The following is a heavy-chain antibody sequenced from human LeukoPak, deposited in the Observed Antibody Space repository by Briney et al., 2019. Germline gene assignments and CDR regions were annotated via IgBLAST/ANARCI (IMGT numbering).Heavy chain of an antibody. V-gene: IGHV3-9*01. CDR1: GFTFDDCA. J-gene: IGHJ4*02. Sequence: PGRSLRLSCAASGFTFDDCAMHWVRQAPGKGLEWVSGISWNGGSIGYADSVRGRFTISRDNAKNSLYLQMNSLRAGDTASYYCAKGYYDFWSGPFYWGQGTLVTVSS. CDR2: ISWNGGSI. CDR3: AKGYYDFWSGPFY. D-gene: IGHD3-3*01.